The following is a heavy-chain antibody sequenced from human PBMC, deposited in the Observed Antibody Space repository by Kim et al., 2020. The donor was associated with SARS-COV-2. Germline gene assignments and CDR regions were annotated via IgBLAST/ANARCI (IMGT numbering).Heavy chain of an antibody. V-gene: IGHV3-30*18. CDR3: VKSLGFCSGGSCYARFEN. D-gene: IGHD2-15*01. Sequence: GGSLRLSCVPSGFTFSNYGMHWVRQAPGKGLEWVSVISFDGKDKYYGDSVKGRFTVSRDNSKNTLYLQMNSLRVDDTAVYYCVKSLGFCSGGSCYARFENWGQSTLVTVSS. CDR1: GFTFSNYG. J-gene: IGHJ1*01. CDR2: ISFDGKDK.